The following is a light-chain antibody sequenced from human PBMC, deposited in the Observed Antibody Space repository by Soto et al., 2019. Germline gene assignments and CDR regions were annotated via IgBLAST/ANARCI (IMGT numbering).Light chain of an antibody. V-gene: IGKV1-5*01. J-gene: IGKJ2*01. CDR1: EYIGYF. CDR2: DAS. Sequence: DIQMTQTPSTLSASVGDRVTITCRATEYIGYFLAWYQQAPGKAPQLLISDASKLQMGGPSRFSGSGAGTEFTLTITGLQADDFATYYCQHYKIFPYTFGPGTKLDI. CDR3: QHYKIFPYT.